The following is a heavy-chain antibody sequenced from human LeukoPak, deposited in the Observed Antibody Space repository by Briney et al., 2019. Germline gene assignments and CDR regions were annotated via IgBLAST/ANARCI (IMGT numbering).Heavy chain of an antibody. CDR3: AKDYGSGSHLPPYFDY. J-gene: IGHJ4*02. V-gene: IGHV3-9*01. CDR1: GFTFDDYA. D-gene: IGHD3-10*01. CDR2: ISWNSGSI. Sequence: GGSLRLSCAASGFTFDDYAMHWVRQAPGKGLEWVSGISWNSGSIGCADSVKGRFTISRDNAKNSLYLQMNSLRAEDTALYYCAKDYGSGSHLPPYFDYWGQGTLVTVSS.